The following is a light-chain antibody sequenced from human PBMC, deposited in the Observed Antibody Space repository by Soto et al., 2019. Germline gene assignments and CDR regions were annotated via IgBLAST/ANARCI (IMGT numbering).Light chain of an antibody. CDR3: ISYTSDDVRYV. V-gene: IGLV2-14*01. Sequence: QSALTQPASVSGTPGQSITISCTGSNSDVGIYDFVSWYQHHPGRAPKLIVSEVSHRPSGVSNRFSGSKSGNTASLTISGLHSEDEADCYCISYTSDDVRYVFGTGTKLTVL. J-gene: IGLJ1*01. CDR1: NSDVGIYDF. CDR2: EVS.